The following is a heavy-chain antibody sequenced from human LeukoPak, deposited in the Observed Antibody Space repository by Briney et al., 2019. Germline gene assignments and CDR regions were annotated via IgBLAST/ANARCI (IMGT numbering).Heavy chain of an antibody. CDR2: IYYSGST. V-gene: IGHV4-61*08. D-gene: IGHD5-12*01. Sequence: SGPALVKPTQTLTLTCTFSGFSLSTSGMRVSWIRQPPGKALEWIGYIYYSGSTNYNPSLKSRVTISVDTSKNQFSLKLSTVTAADTAVYYCATCGYSGYEPWDYYYYMDVWGKGTTVTVSS. J-gene: IGHJ6*03. CDR3: ATCGYSGYEPWDYYYYMDV. CDR1: GFSLSTSGMR.